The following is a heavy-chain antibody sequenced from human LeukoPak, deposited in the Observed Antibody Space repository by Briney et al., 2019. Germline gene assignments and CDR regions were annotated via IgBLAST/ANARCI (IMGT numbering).Heavy chain of an antibody. D-gene: IGHD2-2*02. CDR3: ARGVSPYRSNTSCYIEGGDYFDY. V-gene: IGHV1-2*02. J-gene: IGHJ4*02. Sequence: ASVKVSCKASGYTFTGYYMHWVRQAPGQGLEWMGWINPNSGGTNYAQKFQGRVTMTRDTSISTAYMELSRLRSDDTAVYYCARGVSPYRSNTSCYIEGGDYFDYWGQGTLVTVSS. CDR2: INPNSGGT. CDR1: GYTFTGYY.